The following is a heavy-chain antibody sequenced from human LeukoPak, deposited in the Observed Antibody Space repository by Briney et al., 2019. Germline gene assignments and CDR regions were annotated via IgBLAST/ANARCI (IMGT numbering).Heavy chain of an antibody. CDR1: VFTFSDYY. Sequence: GRSLRLSRAASVFTFSDYYMRWIRQAPGKGVEWVSYMSSSSSYTNYADSVKGRFTISRDNANNSLYLQMNGLSAEDAAVYYCARDLLSGDCLDYWGQGTLVTVSS. J-gene: IGHJ4*01. CDR3: ARDLLSGDCLDY. D-gene: IGHD2-21*02. CDR2: MSSSSSYT. V-gene: IGHV3-11*06.